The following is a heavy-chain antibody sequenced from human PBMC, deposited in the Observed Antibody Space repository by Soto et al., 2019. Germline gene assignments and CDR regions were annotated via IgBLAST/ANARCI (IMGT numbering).Heavy chain of an antibody. CDR1: GFSLTTSGVG. CDR2: IYWDDDK. Sequence: QITLNESGPTLVKPTQTLTLTCTFSGFSLTTSGVGVGWIRQSPGKAPEWLALIYWDDDKRYSPSLNSRLTITKVTSQNLVVLTMANLDPADTATYYCAHRVLRTVFGLVTTTAIYFDFWGQGTPVAVSS. D-gene: IGHD3-3*01. J-gene: IGHJ4*02. CDR3: AHRVLRTVFGLVTTTAIYFDF. V-gene: IGHV2-5*02.